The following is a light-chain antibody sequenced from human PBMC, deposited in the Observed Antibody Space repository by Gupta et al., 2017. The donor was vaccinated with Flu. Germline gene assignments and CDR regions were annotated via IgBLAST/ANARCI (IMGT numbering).Light chain of an antibody. Sequence: EIVLTQSPATLFLSPGERATLSCRASQSVNSYLAWYQQKPGRAPRLLIHDASNRATGIPARFSGSGSGTDFTLTISSLEPEDFAVYYCQQRSNWPPITFGQGTRLEIK. CDR1: QSVNSY. CDR3: QQRSNWPPIT. CDR2: DAS. V-gene: IGKV3-11*01. J-gene: IGKJ5*01.